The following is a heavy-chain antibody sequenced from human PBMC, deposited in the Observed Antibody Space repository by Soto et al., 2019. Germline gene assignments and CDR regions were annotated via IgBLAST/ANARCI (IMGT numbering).Heavy chain of an antibody. CDR2: IIPIFGTA. V-gene: IGHV1-69*06. Sequence: QVQLVQSGAEVKKPGSSVKVSCKASVGTFSSYAISWVRQAPGQGLEWMGGIIPIFGTANYAQKFQGRVTITADKSTSTAYMELSRLRSEDTSVYYCARDGDYGDYLDYWGQGTLFNVSS. J-gene: IGHJ4*02. CDR1: VGTFSSYA. CDR3: ARDGDYGDYLDY. D-gene: IGHD4-17*01.